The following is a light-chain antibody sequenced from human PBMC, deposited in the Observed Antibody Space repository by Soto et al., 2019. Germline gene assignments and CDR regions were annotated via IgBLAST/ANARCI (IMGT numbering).Light chain of an antibody. CDR2: GNS. CDR3: QSYDSSLSGLYVV. Sequence: QSVLTQPPSVSGAPGQRVTISCTGSSSNIVAGYDVHWYQQLPGTAPKLLLYGNSNRPSGVPDRFSGSKSGTSASLAITGLQAEDEADYYCQSYDSSLSGLYVVFGGGTKLTVL. V-gene: IGLV1-40*01. J-gene: IGLJ2*01. CDR1: SSNIVAGYD.